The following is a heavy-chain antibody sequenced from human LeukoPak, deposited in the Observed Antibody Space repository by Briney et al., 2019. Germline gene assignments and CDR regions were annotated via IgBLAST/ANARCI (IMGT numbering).Heavy chain of an antibody. D-gene: IGHD3-9*01. Sequence: SETLSLTCTVSGGSISSSSYYWGWIRQPPGKGLEWVGSIYYGGSTHYNPSLKSRVTISVDTSKNQFSLKLSSVTAADTAVYYCARAYYDILTGYYGLGYFDYWGQGTLVTVSS. CDR3: ARAYYDILTGYYGLGYFDY. CDR1: GGSISSSSYY. CDR2: IYYGGST. V-gene: IGHV4-39*01. J-gene: IGHJ4*02.